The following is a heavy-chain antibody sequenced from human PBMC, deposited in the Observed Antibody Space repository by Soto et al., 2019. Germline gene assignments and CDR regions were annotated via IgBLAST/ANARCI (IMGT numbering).Heavy chain of an antibody. CDR3: ARCSTAAGNRWFDP. J-gene: IGHJ5*02. V-gene: IGHV4-59*01. D-gene: IGHD6-13*01. CDR2: IYYTGLT. Sequence: QVQLQESGPGLVKSSETLSLTCTVSGASISTYYWCWIRQPPGRGLEWIGYIYYTGLTIYNPSLKRRVTISVRTSENQFSLNLISVTAADTAIYYCARCSTAAGNRWFDPWGQGTLVTVSS. CDR1: GASISTYY.